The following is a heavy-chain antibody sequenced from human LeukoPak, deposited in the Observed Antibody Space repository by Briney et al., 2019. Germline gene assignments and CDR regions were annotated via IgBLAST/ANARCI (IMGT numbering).Heavy chain of an antibody. CDR1: GFTFSIYG. J-gene: IGHJ4*02. Sequence: GGSLRLSCAASGFTFSIYGMHWVRQAPGKGLEWVAFIRYDGTNKYYADSVKGRFTISRDNAKNSLYLQMNSLRAEDTAVYYCARGLFVAVADPFDYWGQGTLVTVSS. CDR3: ARGLFVAVADPFDY. CDR2: IRYDGTNK. D-gene: IGHD6-19*01. V-gene: IGHV3-30*02.